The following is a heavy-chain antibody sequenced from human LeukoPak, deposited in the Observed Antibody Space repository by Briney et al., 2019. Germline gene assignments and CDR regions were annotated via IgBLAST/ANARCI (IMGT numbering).Heavy chain of an antibody. CDR2: IYSGSST. CDR3: ARDRDYGDYALAY. V-gene: IGHV3-66*01. Sequence: GGSLRLSCAASGFTVSSNYMSWVRQAPGKGLEWVSVIYSGSSTYYADSVKGRFTISRDNSKNTLYLQMNSLRAEDTAVYYCARDRDYGDYALAYWGQGTLVTVSS. D-gene: IGHD4-17*01. CDR1: GFTVSSNY. J-gene: IGHJ4*02.